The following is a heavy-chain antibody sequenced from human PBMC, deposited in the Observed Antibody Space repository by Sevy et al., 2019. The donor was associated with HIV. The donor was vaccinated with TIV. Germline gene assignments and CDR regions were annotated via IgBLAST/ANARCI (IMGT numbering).Heavy chain of an antibody. V-gene: IGHV1-2*06. J-gene: IGHJ4*02. CDR1: GYTFTGYY. Sequence: ASVKVSCKASGYTFTGYYMHWVRQAPGQGLEWMGRINPNSGGTNYAQKFQGRVTMTRDTSISTAYMELSRLRSDDTAVYYCARAVGLTTVLTVFDYWGQETLVTVSS. D-gene: IGHD4-17*01. CDR3: ARAVGLTTVLTVFDY. CDR2: INPNSGGT.